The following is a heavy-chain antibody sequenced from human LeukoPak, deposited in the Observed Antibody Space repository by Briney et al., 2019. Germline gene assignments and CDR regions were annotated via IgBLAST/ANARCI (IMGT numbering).Heavy chain of an antibody. Sequence: ASVKVSCKVSGYTLTELSMHWVRQAPGQGLEWMGWISAYNGNTNYAQKLQGRVTMTTDTSTSTAYMELRSLRSDDTAVYYCARDRSYSSSSAVYHYGMDVWGQGTTVTVSS. CDR2: ISAYNGNT. D-gene: IGHD6-6*01. CDR3: ARDRSYSSSSAVYHYGMDV. J-gene: IGHJ6*02. CDR1: GYTLTELS. V-gene: IGHV1-18*01.